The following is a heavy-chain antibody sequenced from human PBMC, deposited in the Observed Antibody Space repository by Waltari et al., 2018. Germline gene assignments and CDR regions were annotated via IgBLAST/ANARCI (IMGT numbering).Heavy chain of an antibody. CDR3: ARDLNDAFDI. CDR1: GFTVSSNY. V-gene: IGHV3-53*02. CDR2: IYSGGST. J-gene: IGHJ3*02. Sequence: EVQLVETGGGLIQPGGSLILSCAASGFTVSSNYMSWVRQAPGKGLEWVSVIYSGGSTYYADSVKGRFTISRDNSKNTLYLQMNSLRAEDTAVYYCARDLNDAFDIWGQGTMDTVSS.